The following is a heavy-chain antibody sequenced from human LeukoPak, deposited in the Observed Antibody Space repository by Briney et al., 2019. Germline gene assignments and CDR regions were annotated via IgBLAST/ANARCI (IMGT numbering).Heavy chain of an antibody. CDR3: ARHGGSHFLY. Sequence: PSETLSLTCTVSGGSISPYYWSWIRQPPGKGLEWIAYIYHNGMTRYNPSLMSRVTISVDTSRNQFSLMLVSVTAADTAVYYCARHGGSHFLYWGQGTLVTVSS. V-gene: IGHV4-59*08. CDR2: IYHNGMT. D-gene: IGHD3-16*01. J-gene: IGHJ4*02. CDR1: GGSISPYY.